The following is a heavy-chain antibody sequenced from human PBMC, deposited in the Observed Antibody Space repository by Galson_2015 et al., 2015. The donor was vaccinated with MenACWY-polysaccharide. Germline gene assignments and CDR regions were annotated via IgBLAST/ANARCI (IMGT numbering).Heavy chain of an antibody. CDR3: ARAYCSRTNCYGMDV. J-gene: IGHJ6*02. V-gene: IGHV3-30*19. CDR2: ISYDGTNK. Sequence: SLRLSCAASGFTCTTSGMHWIRQAPGKGLEWVAVISYDGTNKYFADFVEGRFTISRDNSKNTLFLQMSSLRTGDTAVYYCARAYCSRTNCYGMDVWGQGTTVTVSS. D-gene: IGHD2-2*01. CDR1: GFTCTTSG.